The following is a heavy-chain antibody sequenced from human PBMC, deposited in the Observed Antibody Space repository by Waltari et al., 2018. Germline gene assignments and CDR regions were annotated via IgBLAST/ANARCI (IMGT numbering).Heavy chain of an antibody. CDR3: ARRSYYYGSGTIYGMDV. CDR2: IYPGDSDT. V-gene: IGHV5-51*03. J-gene: IGHJ6*02. Sequence: EVQLVQSGAEVKKPGESLKISGKGCGYSFTSSWVGCVRQMPGTGLEWMGIIYPGDSDTRCSPSFQGQVTISADKSISTAYLQWSSLKASDTAMYYCARRSYYYGSGTIYGMDVWGQGTTVTVSS. CDR1: GYSFTSSW. D-gene: IGHD3-10*01.